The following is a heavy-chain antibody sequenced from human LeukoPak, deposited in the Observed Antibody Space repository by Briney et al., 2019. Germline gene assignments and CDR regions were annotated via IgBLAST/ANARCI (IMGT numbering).Heavy chain of an antibody. CDR2: IDGSGRTK. V-gene: IGHV3-11*01. J-gene: IGHJ6*02. CDR3: ARDQGAVMVYNYGMDV. CDR1: GFSFSDYY. Sequence: GSLRLSCAASGFSFSDYYMSWVRQAPGKGLEWISDIDGSGRTKHYADSVKGRFTISRDNAKNSLYLQMNSLRADDTAVYYCARDQGAVMVYNYGMDVWGQGTTVTVSS. D-gene: IGHD2-8*01.